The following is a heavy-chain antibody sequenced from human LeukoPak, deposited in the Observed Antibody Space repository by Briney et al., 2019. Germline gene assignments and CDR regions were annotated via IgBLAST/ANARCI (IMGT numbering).Heavy chain of an antibody. Sequence: PSETLSLTCTVSGGSISSGGYYWSWIRQHPGKGLEWIGYIYYSGSTYYNPSLKSRVTISVDTSKNQFSLKLSSVTAADTAVYYCARDGEYSGSAIDYWGQGTLVTVSS. V-gene: IGHV4-31*03. CDR3: ARDGEYSGSAIDY. CDR1: GGSISSGGYY. J-gene: IGHJ4*02. CDR2: IYYSGST. D-gene: IGHD1-26*01.